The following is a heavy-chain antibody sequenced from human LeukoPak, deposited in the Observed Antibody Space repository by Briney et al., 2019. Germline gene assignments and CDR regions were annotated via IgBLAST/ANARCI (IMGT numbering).Heavy chain of an antibody. CDR1: GFTFTSYA. D-gene: IGHD3-10*01. J-gene: IGHJ5*02. CDR2: ISGSGDTT. Sequence: GGSLRLSCAASGFTFTSYAMSWVRQAPGKGLEWVSFISGSGDTTYYADSVKGRFTISRDTSKNTQYLQMNSLRVEDSAVYYCAKLSGSGSSYPYNHWGQGTLVTVSS. CDR3: AKLSGSGSSYPYNH. V-gene: IGHV3-23*01.